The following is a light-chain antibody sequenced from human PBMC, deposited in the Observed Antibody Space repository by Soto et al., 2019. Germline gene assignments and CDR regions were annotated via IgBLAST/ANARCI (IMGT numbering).Light chain of an antibody. Sequence: DIQMTQSPSTVSGSVVDGATITCRASQTISSWLAWYQQPTGIAPKLLIYTASTLQSGVPSRFSGSGSGTDFTLTISSLQPEDFETYYCQQNYSTPLTFGQGTQVDIK. J-gene: IGKJ1*01. CDR1: QTISSW. V-gene: IGKV1-12*01. CDR2: TAS. CDR3: QQNYSTPLT.